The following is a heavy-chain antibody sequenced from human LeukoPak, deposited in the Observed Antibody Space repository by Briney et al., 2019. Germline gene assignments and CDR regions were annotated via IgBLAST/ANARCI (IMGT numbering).Heavy chain of an antibody. CDR1: GFTFSSYS. CDR2: ISSSSSYI. J-gene: IGHJ5*02. CDR3: ARHFWSGYYGGFDP. D-gene: IGHD3-3*02. V-gene: IGHV3-21*01. Sequence: GGSLRLSCAASGFTFSSYSMNWVRQAPGKGLEWVSSISSSSSYIYYADSVKGRFTISRDNAKNSLYLQMNSLRAEDTAVYYCARHFWSGYYGGFDPWGQGTLVTVSS.